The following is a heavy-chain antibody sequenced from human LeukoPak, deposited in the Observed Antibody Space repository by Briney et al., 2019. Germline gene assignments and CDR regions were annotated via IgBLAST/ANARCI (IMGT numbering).Heavy chain of an antibody. CDR1: GGSISSGGYY. V-gene: IGHV4-31*03. CDR2: IYYSGST. J-gene: IGHJ4*02. CDR3: ARADNGGNSVNPVGFDY. D-gene: IGHD2-21*02. Sequence: PSQTLSLTCTVSGGSISSGGYYWSWIRQHPGKGLEWIGYIYYSGSTYYNPSLKSRVTISVDASKNQFSLKLSSVTAADTAVYYCARADNGGNSVNPVGFDYWGQGTLVTVSS.